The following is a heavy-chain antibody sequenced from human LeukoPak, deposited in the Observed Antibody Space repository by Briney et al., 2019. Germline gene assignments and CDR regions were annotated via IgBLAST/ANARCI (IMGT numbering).Heavy chain of an antibody. CDR1: GDSISSYY. CDR3: ARGGRTTARPLEY. V-gene: IGHV4-59*01. D-gene: IGHD1-26*01. Sequence: SETQSLTCTVSGDSISSYYWSWIRQPPGKGLEWIGYIYYSGGTNYNPSLESRITISVDTSKNQFSLKVSSVTAADTALYYCARGGRTTARPLEYWGQGTLVTVSS. CDR2: IYYSGGT. J-gene: IGHJ4*02.